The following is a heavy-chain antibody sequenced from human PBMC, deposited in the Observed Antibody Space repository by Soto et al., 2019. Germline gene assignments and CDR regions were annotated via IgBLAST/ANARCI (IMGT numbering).Heavy chain of an antibody. CDR2: IYYSGST. CDR3: ARVGTPNWFDP. J-gene: IGHJ5*02. V-gene: IGHV4-61*01. Sequence: QVQLQESGPGLVKPSETLSLTCTVSGGSVSSGSYYWSWIRQPPGKGLEWIGYIYYSGSTNYNPSLKSRVTISVDTSKNQFSLKLSSVTAADTAVYYCARVGTPNWFDPWGQGTLVTVSS. CDR1: GGSVSSGSYY. D-gene: IGHD1-26*01.